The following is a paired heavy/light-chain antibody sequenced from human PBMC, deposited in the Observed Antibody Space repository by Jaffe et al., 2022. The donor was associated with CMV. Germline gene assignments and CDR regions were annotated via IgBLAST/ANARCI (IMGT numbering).Heavy chain of an antibody. J-gene: IGHJ6*03. CDR3: ARGVGTRNHNYYYYYYMDV. D-gene: IGHD2-15*01. V-gene: IGHV1-69*09. CDR1: GGTFSSYA. CDR2: IIPILGIA. Sequence: QVQLVQSGAEVKKPGSSVKVSCKASGGTFSSYAISWVRQAPGQGLEWMGRIIPILGIANYAQKFQGRVTITADKSTSTAYMELSSLRSEDTAVYYCARGVGTRNHNYYYYYYMDVWGKGTTVTVSS.
Light chain of an antibody. J-gene: IGKJ2*01. V-gene: IGKV3-20*01. CDR2: GAS. Sequence: EIVLTQSPGTLSLSPGERATLSCRASQSVSSSYLAWYQQKPGQAPRLLIYGASSRATGIPDRFSGSGSGTDFTLTISRLEPEDFAVYYCQQYGSSPNTFGQGTKLEIK. CDR3: QQYGSSPNT. CDR1: QSVSSSY.